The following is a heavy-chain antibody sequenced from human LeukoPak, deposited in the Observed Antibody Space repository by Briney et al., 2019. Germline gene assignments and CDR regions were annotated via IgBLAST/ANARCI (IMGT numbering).Heavy chain of an antibody. J-gene: IGHJ4*02. D-gene: IGHD5-18*01. V-gene: IGHV3-23*01. Sequence: GGSLRLSCAASGLTFSTYAMSWVRQAPGKGLEWVSGISGSGGSTYYADSVKGRFTISRDNSKNTLYLQMTSLRAEDSAVYYCAKDAVSGYNYGYSYVDYWGQGTLVTVSS. CDR2: ISGSGGST. CDR3: AKDAVSGYNYGYSYVDY. CDR1: GLTFSTYA.